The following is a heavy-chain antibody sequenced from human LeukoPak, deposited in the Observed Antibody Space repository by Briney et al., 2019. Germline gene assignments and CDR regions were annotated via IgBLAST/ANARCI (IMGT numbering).Heavy chain of an antibody. V-gene: IGHV1-69*04. J-gene: IGHJ6*02. CDR3: AHIGVGDYDYGMDV. Sequence: SVKVSCKASGGTFSSYAISWVRRAPGQGLEWMGRIIPIFGIANYAQKFQGRVTITADKSTSTAYMELSSLRSEDTAVYYCAHIGVGDYDYGMDVWGQGTTVTVSS. D-gene: IGHD2-2*01. CDR1: GGTFSSYA. CDR2: IIPIFGIA.